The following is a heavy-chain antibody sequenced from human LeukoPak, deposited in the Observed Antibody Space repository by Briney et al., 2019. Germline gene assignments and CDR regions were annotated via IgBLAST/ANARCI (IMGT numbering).Heavy chain of an antibody. CDR2: INPNSGGT. CDR3: ARIIESSSWYEGNWFDP. J-gene: IGHJ5*02. CDR1: GGTFSSYA. D-gene: IGHD6-13*01. Sequence: ASVTVSCKASGGTFSSYAISWVRQAPGQGLEWMGWINPNSGGTNYAQKFQGRVTMTRDTSISTAYMELSRLRSDDTAVYYCARIIESSSWYEGNWFDPWGQGTLVTVSS. V-gene: IGHV1-2*02.